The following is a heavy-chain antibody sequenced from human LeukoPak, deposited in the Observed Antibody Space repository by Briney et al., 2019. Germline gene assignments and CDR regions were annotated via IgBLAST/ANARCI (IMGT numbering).Heavy chain of an antibody. D-gene: IGHD3-22*01. CDR1: GYTLTELS. J-gene: IGHJ4*02. V-gene: IGHV1-24*01. CDR2: FDPEDGET. Sequence: AASVKVSCKVCGYTLTELSMHWVRQAPGKGLEWMGGFDPEDGETIYAQKFQGRVTMTEDTSTDTAYMELSSLRSEDTAVYYCATPHYDSSGYFVYWGQGTLVTVSS. CDR3: ATPHYDSSGYFVY.